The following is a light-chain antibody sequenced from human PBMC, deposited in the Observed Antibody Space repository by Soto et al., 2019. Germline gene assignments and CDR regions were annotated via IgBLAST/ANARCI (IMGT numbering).Light chain of an antibody. V-gene: IGLV2-14*01. CDR3: SSYTSSRIYI. Sequence: QSALTQPASVSGSPGQSITISCTGTSSDIGAYNYVSWYQHHPGKAPKVIIYEVNNRPSGVSNRFSGSKSGNTASLTISGLQAEDEAYYYCSSYTSSRIYIFGTGTKATVL. CDR1: SSDIGAYNY. J-gene: IGLJ1*01. CDR2: EVN.